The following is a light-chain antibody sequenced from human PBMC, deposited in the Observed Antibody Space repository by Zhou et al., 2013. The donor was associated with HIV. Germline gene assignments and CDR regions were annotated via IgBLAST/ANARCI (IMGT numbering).Light chain of an antibody. CDR3: QQCAAYPRT. CDR2: GAS. Sequence: EIVTTQSPATLSVSPGERATLSCRASQSVSSNLAWYQQKPGQAPRLLIYGASTRAIGIPARFSGSGSGTKFTLTINNLQPDDFATYYCQQCAAYPRTFGPGTRVDI. CDR1: QSVSSN. J-gene: IGKJ1*01. V-gene: IGKV3-15*01.